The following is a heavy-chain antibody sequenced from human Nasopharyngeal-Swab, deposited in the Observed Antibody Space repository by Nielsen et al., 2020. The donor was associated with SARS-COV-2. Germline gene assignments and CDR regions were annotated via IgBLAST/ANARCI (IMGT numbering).Heavy chain of an antibody. CDR1: GFTFSSYE. Sequence: GGSLRLSCAASGFTFSSYEMNWVRQAPGKGLEWVSYISSSGSTIYYADSAKGRFTISRDNAKNSLYLQMNSLRAEDTAVYYCARDKPGITIFGVVIGPFDYWGQGTLVTVSS. CDR2: ISSSGSTI. D-gene: IGHD3-3*01. V-gene: IGHV3-48*03. J-gene: IGHJ4*02. CDR3: ARDKPGITIFGVVIGPFDY.